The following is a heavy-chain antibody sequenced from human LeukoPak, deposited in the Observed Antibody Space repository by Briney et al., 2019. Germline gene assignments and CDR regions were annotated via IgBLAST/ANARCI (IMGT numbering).Heavy chain of an antibody. V-gene: IGHV4-59*03. Sequence: PSETLSVTSSVSTDSTNTYYWSWIRQSPEKGLQWVWHTYHRVGTDYNPSFKSRATISLDMSKTGFSLNYTSMTFADTALHYCVSIRWEVLAPYFDHWGQGAFVIVSS. CDR3: VSIRWEVLAPYFDH. J-gene: IGHJ4*02. CDR2: TYHRVGT. CDR1: TDSTNTYY. D-gene: IGHD1-26*01.